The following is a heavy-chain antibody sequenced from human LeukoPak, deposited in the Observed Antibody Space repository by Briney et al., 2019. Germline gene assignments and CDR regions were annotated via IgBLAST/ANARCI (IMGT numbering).Heavy chain of an antibody. Sequence: GGSLRLSCAASGFTFSSYGMNWVRQAPGKGLEWVSSISSSSSYIYYADSVKGRFTISRDNAKNSLYLQMNSLRAEDTAVYYCARAHYGGNGPFDYWGQGTLVTVSS. J-gene: IGHJ4*02. D-gene: IGHD4-23*01. CDR3: ARAHYGGNGPFDY. CDR1: GFTFSSYG. CDR2: ISSSSSYI. V-gene: IGHV3-21*01.